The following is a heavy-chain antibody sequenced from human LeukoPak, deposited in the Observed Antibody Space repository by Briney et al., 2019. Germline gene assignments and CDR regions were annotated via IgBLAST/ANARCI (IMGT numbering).Heavy chain of an antibody. Sequence: ASVKGSCKASGYTFTSYGISWVREAPGQGLEWMGWISAYNGNTNYAQKLQGRVTMTTDTSTSTAYMELRSLRSDDTAVYYCARDLYYDSSGYYSLHYMDVWGKGTTVTISS. J-gene: IGHJ6*03. CDR1: GYTFTSYG. CDR3: ARDLYYDSSGYYSLHYMDV. CDR2: ISAYNGNT. D-gene: IGHD3-22*01. V-gene: IGHV1-18*01.